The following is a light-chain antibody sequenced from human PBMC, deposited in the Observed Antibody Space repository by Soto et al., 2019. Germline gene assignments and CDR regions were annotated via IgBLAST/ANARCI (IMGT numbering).Light chain of an antibody. J-gene: IGKJ1*01. CDR2: DAS. CDR1: QSVSTS. CDR3: QQRSSWPRT. Sequence: EIVLTQSPATLSLSPGERATLSCRASQSVSTSLDWFQHHPGQAPRLLIYDASNRAPGIPARFTGSGSGTDFTLIISSLEPQDFVVYYCQQRSSWPRTFGQGTKVQIK. V-gene: IGKV3-11*01.